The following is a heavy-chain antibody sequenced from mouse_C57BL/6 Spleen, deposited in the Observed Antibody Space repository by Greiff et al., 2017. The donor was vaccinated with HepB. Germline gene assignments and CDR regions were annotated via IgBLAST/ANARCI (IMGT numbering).Heavy chain of an antibody. D-gene: IGHD1-1*01. CDR3: ASSPYYYGSSYDAMDY. V-gene: IGHV7-3*01. CDR1: GFTFTDYY. CDR2: IRNKANGYTT. Sequence: EVKVVESGGGLVQPGGSLSLSCAASGFTFTDYYMSWVRQPPGKALEWLGFIRNKANGYTTEYSASVKGRFTISRDNSQSILYLQMNALRAEDSATYYCASSPYYYGSSYDAMDYWGQGTSVTVSS. J-gene: IGHJ4*01.